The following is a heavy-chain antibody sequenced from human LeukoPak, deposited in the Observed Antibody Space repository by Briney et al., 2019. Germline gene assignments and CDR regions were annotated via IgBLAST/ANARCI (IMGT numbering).Heavy chain of an antibody. Sequence: GASVKVSRKASGGTFSSYAISWVRQAPGQGLEWMGRIIPILGIANYAQKFQGRVTITADKSTSTAYMELSSLRSEDTAVYYCADSSSWYYFDYWGQGTLVTVSS. J-gene: IGHJ4*02. CDR2: IIPILGIA. CDR1: GGTFSSYA. CDR3: ADSSSWYYFDY. D-gene: IGHD6-13*01. V-gene: IGHV1-69*04.